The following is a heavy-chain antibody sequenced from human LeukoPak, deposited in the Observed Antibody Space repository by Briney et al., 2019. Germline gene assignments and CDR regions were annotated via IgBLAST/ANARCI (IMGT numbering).Heavy chain of an antibody. J-gene: IGHJ4*02. Sequence: GGSLRLSCAASGFTFSSYSMNWVRQAPGKGLEWVSSISGSSSYINYAGSVKGRFAISRDNAQNSLFLQLNSLRAEDTAVYYCARRGDGGRSFDYWGQGTLVTVSS. CDR2: ISGSSSYI. CDR1: GFTFSSYS. D-gene: IGHD4-23*01. CDR3: ARRGDGGRSFDY. V-gene: IGHV3-21*01.